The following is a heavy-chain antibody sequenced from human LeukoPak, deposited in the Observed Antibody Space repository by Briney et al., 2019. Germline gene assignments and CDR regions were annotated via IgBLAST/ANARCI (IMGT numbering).Heavy chain of an antibody. CDR2: IRYDGSNK. CDR3: ARDQVVRGGTALYYYYMDV. CDR1: GFTFSSYG. D-gene: IGHD3-10*01. V-gene: IGHV3-30*02. J-gene: IGHJ6*03. Sequence: GGSLRLSCAASGFTFSSYGMHWVRQAPGKGLEWVAFIRYDGSNKYYADSVKGRFTISRDNSKNTLYLQMNSLRAEDTAVYYCARDQVVRGGTALYYYYMDVWGKGTTVTISS.